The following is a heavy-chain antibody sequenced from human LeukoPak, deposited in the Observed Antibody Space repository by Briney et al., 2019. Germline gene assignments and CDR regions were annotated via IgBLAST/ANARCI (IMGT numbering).Heavy chain of an antibody. CDR1: GFTVSSNY. V-gene: IGHV3-66*01. Sequence: GGSLRLSCAASGFTVSSNYMSWVRQAPGKGLGWVSVIYSGGSTYYADSVKGRFTISRDNSKNTLYLQMNSLRAEDTAVYYCARGNGYAYYFDYWGQGTLVTVSS. D-gene: IGHD5-12*01. J-gene: IGHJ4*02. CDR3: ARGNGYAYYFDY. CDR2: IYSGGST.